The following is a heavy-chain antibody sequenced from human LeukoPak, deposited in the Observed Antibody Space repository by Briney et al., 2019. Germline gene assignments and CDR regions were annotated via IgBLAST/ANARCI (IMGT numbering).Heavy chain of an antibody. CDR1: GGSISSYY. Sequence: PSETLSHTCTVSGGSISSYYWSWIRQPAGKGLEWIGRIYTSGSTNYNPSLKSRVTMTVDTSKNQFSLKLSSVTAADTAVYYCARDLDYGDYAYYYYGMDVWGQGTTVTVSS. J-gene: IGHJ6*02. CDR3: ARDLDYGDYAYYYYGMDV. CDR2: IYTSGST. D-gene: IGHD4-17*01. V-gene: IGHV4-4*07.